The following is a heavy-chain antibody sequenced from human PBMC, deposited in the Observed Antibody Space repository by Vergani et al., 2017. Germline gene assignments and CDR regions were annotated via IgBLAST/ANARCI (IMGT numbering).Heavy chain of an antibody. D-gene: IGHD1-1*01. CDR2: IRPYTGHT. Sequence: QVQLVQSGAELKKPGASVSVSCKGSSHTFQTYGISWVRQAPGKGLEWMAWIRPYTGHTIYAQKFQDRVTMTADTSTNTAYMELRSLRSDDTAVYFCARVAPSNSEVTPTGFDLWGQGTLVTVSS. J-gene: IGHJ3*01. V-gene: IGHV1-18*01. CDR3: ARVAPSNSEVTPTGFDL. CDR1: SHTFQTYG.